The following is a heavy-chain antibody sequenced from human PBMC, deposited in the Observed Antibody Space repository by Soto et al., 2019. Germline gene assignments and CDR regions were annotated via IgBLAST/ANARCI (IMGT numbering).Heavy chain of an antibody. V-gene: IGHV4-34*01. Sequence: SETLSLTCGVYVGPLSDYSWNWIRQSPGKGLGWIGQLKNSGSAYYNPSLRSRVTISADTSKDQFSLKLTSVTTADTAVYFCARSFCTDTSCSIVPSWARVTLVTVS. CDR1: VGPLSDYS. CDR2: LKNSGSA. D-gene: IGHD2-2*01. J-gene: IGHJ5*01. CDR3: ARSFCTDTSCSIVPS.